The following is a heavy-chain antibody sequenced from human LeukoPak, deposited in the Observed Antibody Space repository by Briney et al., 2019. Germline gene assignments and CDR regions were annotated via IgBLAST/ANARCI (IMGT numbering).Heavy chain of an antibody. CDR1: GFTFSNCW. CDR3: ARGASARQDF. D-gene: IGHD2-2*01. CDR2: IYIDGSST. J-gene: IGHJ4*02. Sequence: GSLRLSCAASGFTFSNCWMHWVRQAPGKGLEWVSRIYIDGSSTNYADSVKGRFTISRDNAKNTPYLQMDGLRADDTAVYYCARGASARQDFWGQGTLVTVSS. V-gene: IGHV3-74*01.